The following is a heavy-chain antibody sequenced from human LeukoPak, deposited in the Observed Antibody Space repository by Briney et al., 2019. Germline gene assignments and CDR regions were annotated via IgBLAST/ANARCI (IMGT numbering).Heavy chain of an antibody. CDR3: TRERFGRFDF. CDR1: GGTFSSYA. Sequence: ASVKVSCKASGGTFSSYAISWVRQAPGQGLEWMGWISAYNGNTNYAQKLQGRVTMTTDTSTSTAYLELRSLRSDDTAVYYCTRERFGRFDFWGQGTPVTVSS. V-gene: IGHV1-18*01. J-gene: IGHJ4*02. CDR2: ISAYNGNT. D-gene: IGHD3-10*01.